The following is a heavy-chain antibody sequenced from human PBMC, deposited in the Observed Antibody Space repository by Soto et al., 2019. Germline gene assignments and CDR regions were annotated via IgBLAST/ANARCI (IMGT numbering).Heavy chain of an antibody. CDR2: IKQDGSEK. D-gene: IGHD3-22*01. CDR3: ARELQGREYDSSGYYYSYYYGMDV. Sequence: GGSLRLSCAASGFTFSSYWMSWVRQAPGKGLEWVANIKQDGSEKYYVDSVKGRFTISRDNAKNSLYLQMNSLRAEDTAVYYCARELQGREYDSSGYYYSYYYGMDVWGQGTTVTVSS. J-gene: IGHJ6*02. CDR1: GFTFSSYW. V-gene: IGHV3-7*01.